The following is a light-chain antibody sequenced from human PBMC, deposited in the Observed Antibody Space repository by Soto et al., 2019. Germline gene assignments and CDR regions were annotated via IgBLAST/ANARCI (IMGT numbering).Light chain of an antibody. CDR1: QSVSSYY. V-gene: IGKV3-20*01. CDR2: GAS. CDR3: QQHGASPPIT. J-gene: IGKJ5*01. Sequence: EIVLTQSPGTLSLSPGERATLSCRASQSVSSYYLAWYQQKPGQAPRLLIYGASSRATGIPDRFSGSGSGTDLTLTISRLEPEDFTVYYCQQHGASPPITFGQGTRLEIK.